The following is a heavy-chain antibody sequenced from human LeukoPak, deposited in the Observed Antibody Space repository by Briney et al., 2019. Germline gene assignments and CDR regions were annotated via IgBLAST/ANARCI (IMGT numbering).Heavy chain of an antibody. Sequence: HPGGSLRLSCAASGFTFSSYAMSWVRQAPGKGLEWVSAISGSGGSTYYADSVKGRFTISRDNSKNTLYLQMNSLRAEDTAVYYCAKDPAKGGTRWFHHWGQGTLVTVSS. CDR2: ISGSGGST. J-gene: IGHJ1*01. CDR3: AKDPAKGGTRWFHH. D-gene: IGHD1-1*01. V-gene: IGHV3-23*01. CDR1: GFTFSSYA.